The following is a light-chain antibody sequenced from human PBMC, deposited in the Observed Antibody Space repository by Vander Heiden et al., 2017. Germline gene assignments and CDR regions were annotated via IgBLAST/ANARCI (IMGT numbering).Light chain of an antibody. CDR3: SSYAGSNTLV. CDR2: EVG. J-gene: IGLJ1*01. CDR1: SSDVGGDYY. Sequence: QSPLPHPTSASGSPAQSVTISCTGTSSDVGGDYYVSWYLHPPGTAPKVMSYEVGKRPWVVAYRFACSNAGNTASLTVSGLEADDEADYYCSSYAGSNTLVFGTGTKVTGL. V-gene: IGLV2-8*01.